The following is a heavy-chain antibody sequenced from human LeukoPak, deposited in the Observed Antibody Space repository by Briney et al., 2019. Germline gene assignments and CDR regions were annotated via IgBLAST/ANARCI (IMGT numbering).Heavy chain of an antibody. J-gene: IGHJ4*02. V-gene: IGHV3-48*03. D-gene: IGHD3-10*01. Sequence: PGGSLRLSCAASGFTFSSYEMNWVRQAPGKWLEWVSYISSSGSTIYYADSVKGLFTISRDNAKNSLYLQMNSLRAEDTAVYYCARDLYGSGSYYTPYFDYWGQGTLVTVSS. CDR1: GFTFSSYE. CDR3: ARDLYGSGSYYTPYFDY. CDR2: ISSSGSTI.